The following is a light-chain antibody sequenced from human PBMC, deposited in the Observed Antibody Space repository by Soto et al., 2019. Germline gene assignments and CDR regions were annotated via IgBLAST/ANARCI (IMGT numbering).Light chain of an antibody. Sequence: DIQMTQSPSSLSASLGDKVTITSRASQSISSSLNWYQQKSWTAPNLLIYGVSRLQGGVPSRFSGSGSGTDFTLSISSLQPEDFATYYCQQSYTAPSITFGQGTRLEIK. V-gene: IGKV1-39*01. CDR1: QSISSS. CDR3: QQSYTAPSIT. J-gene: IGKJ5*01. CDR2: GVS.